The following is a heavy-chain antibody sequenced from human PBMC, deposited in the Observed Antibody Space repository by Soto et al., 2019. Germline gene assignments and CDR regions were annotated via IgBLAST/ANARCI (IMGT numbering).Heavy chain of an antibody. Sequence: GGSLRLSCAASGFTFSSYGMHWVRQAPGKGLEWVAVIWYDGSNKYYADSVKGRFTISRDNSKNTLYLQMNSLRAEDTAVYYCARDSRLFYYYGSGTDDAFDIWGQGTMVTVSS. D-gene: IGHD3-10*01. J-gene: IGHJ3*02. CDR2: IWYDGSNK. CDR1: GFTFSSYG. V-gene: IGHV3-33*01. CDR3: ARDSRLFYYYGSGTDDAFDI.